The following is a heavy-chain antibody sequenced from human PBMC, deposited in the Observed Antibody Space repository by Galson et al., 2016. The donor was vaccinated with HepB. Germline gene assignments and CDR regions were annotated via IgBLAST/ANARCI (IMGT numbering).Heavy chain of an antibody. CDR2: ISGSGSST. Sequence: SLRLSCAVSGFTFSSYGMSWVRQAPGKGLEWVSAISGSGSSTYYADSVKGRFTISRDNSKSTLYLQMNSLRAEDTAVYYCAKVDIRYLGEKAVAGGWYFDLWGRGTLVTVSS. CDR3: AKVDIRYLGEKAVAGGWYFDL. V-gene: IGHV3-23*01. D-gene: IGHD6-19*01. J-gene: IGHJ2*01. CDR1: GFTFSSYG.